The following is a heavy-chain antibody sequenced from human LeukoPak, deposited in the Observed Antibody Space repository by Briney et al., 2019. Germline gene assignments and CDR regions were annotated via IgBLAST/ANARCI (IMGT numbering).Heavy chain of an antibody. Sequence: GESLKISCKGSGYSFTSYWIGWVRQMPGKGLEWMGIIYPGDSDTRYSPSFQGQVTISADKSISTAYLQWSSLKASDTAMYYCARREKQWLSLDAFDIWGQGTMVTVSS. CDR2: IYPGDSDT. V-gene: IGHV5-51*01. D-gene: IGHD6-19*01. CDR3: ARREKQWLSLDAFDI. CDR1: GYSFTSYW. J-gene: IGHJ3*02.